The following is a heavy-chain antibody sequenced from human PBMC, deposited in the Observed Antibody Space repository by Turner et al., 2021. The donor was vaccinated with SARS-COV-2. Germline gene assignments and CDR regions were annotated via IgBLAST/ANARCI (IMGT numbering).Heavy chain of an antibody. Sequence: EVQLVESGGVLVQPGGSLRLSCAASGFTFSSYDMNWVRQAPGKGLEWVSYISGSGSTIYYGDSMKGRVAVYRDNAKNSLYLQVNSLRVEDTAVYYCARGRSWNYWGQGTLITVSS. D-gene: IGHD1-26*01. CDR3: ARGRSWNY. CDR1: GFTFSSYD. J-gene: IGHJ4*02. V-gene: IGHV3-48*03. CDR2: ISGSGSTI.